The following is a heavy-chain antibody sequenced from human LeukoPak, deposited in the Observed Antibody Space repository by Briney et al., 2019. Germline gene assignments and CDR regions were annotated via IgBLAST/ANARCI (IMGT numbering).Heavy chain of an antibody. Sequence: MASETLSLTCAMSSVSFTGYYWSWIRQPPGKGPEWIGEISHSGRTAYNPSLKSRVAISLDTSKNQFSLKLSFVSAADTAVYYCTRTSPGIPLDFWGQGTLVTVSS. CDR1: SVSFTGYY. J-gene: IGHJ4*02. D-gene: IGHD1-1*01. CDR3: TRTSPGIPLDF. CDR2: ISHSGRT. V-gene: IGHV4-34*01.